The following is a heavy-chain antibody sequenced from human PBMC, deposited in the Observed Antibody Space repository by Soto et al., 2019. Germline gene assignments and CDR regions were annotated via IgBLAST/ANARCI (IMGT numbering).Heavy chain of an antibody. J-gene: IGHJ4*02. V-gene: IGHV4-4*02. Sequence: SETLSLTCAVSGGSISSSNWWSWVRQPPGKGLEWIGEIYHSGSTNYNPSLKSRVTISGDKSKNQFSLKLSSVTAADTAVYYCARLDSSGYAPDYWGQGTLVTVSS. D-gene: IGHD3-22*01. CDR1: GGSISSSNW. CDR3: ARLDSSGYAPDY. CDR2: IYHSGST.